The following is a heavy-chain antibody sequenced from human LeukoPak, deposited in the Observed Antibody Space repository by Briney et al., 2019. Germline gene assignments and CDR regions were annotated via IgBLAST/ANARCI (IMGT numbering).Heavy chain of an antibody. D-gene: IGHD3-10*01. V-gene: IGHV3-9*01. J-gene: IGHJ4*02. CDR3: AREFGDY. CDR1: GFTFDDYA. CDR2: ISWNSGSI. Sequence: PGRSLRLSCAASGFTFDDYAMHWVRQAPGKGLEWVSGISWNSGSIGYADSVKGRFTISRDNAKNSLYLQMNSLRAEDTAVYYCAREFGDYWGQGTLVTVSS.